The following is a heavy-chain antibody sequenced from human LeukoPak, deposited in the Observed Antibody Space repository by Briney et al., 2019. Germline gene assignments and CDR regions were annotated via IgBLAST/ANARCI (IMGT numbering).Heavy chain of an antibody. V-gene: IGHV3-21*01. D-gene: IGHD2-8*01. CDR2: IVGSSSRDI. CDR3: ARRLFEETRTFDY. Sequence: GGSLRLSCAASGFTVSSHHMSWVRQAPGKGLEWVSSIVGSSSRDIYYADSVKGRFTISRDNAKNSVYLQMNSLRAEDTALYYCARRLFEETRTFDYWGQGTLVTVSS. J-gene: IGHJ4*02. CDR1: GFTVSSHH.